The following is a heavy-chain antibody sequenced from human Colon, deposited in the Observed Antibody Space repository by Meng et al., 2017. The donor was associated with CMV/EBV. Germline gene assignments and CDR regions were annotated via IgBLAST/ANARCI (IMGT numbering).Heavy chain of an antibody. CDR1: GFITRSHW. D-gene: IGHD3-3*01. V-gene: IGHV3-74*01. J-gene: IGHJ6*02. CDR2: NRGIGYDP. CDR3: AKDFTPRDFWCDNYSLNV. Sequence: GESLKISCVDSGFITRSHWIHWVRQGPGKGLVWVSRNRGIGYDPSYADSVKGRFTVARDNTKNIVYLQMNSLRAEDTAVYYCAKDFTPRDFWCDNYSLNVWGQGTTVTVSS.